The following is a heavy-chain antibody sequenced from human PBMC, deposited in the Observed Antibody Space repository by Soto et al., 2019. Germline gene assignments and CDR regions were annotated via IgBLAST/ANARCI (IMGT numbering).Heavy chain of an antibody. J-gene: IGHJ4*01. D-gene: IGHD4-17*01. CDR1: GFTFDDCA. V-gene: IGHV3-9*01. CDR3: ANPSVR. CDR2: ISWNSGSI. Sequence: EVQLVESGGGLVQPGRSLRLSCAASGFTFDDCAMHWVRQAPGKGLEWVSGISWNSGSIGYADSVKGRFTISRDNAKNSLYLQMNSLRAEDTALYYCANPSVRWGHGTLVTVSS.